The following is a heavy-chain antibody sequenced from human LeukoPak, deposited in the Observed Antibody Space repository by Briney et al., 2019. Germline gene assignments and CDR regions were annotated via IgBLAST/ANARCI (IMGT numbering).Heavy chain of an antibody. CDR1: GYTFSSYG. J-gene: IGHJ4*02. CDR2: ISGYNGNT. D-gene: IGHD5-12*01. V-gene: IGHV1-18*01. Sequence: GASVKVSCKASGYTFSSYGIAWVRQAPGQGLEWMGWISGYNGNTNYAQKLQGRVSMTTDTSTTIAYMELRSLTSDDTALYYCARSSLGTITAGPFDYWGQGTLVTVSS. CDR3: ARSSLGTITAGPFDY.